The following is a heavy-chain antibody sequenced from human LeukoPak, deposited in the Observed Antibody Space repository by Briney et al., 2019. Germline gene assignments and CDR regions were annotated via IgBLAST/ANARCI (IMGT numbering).Heavy chain of an antibody. CDR2: INHSGST. V-gene: IGHV4-61*10. CDR1: GGSISSGSYY. Sequence: SETLSLTCTVSGGSISSGSYYWSWIRQPAGKGLEWIGEINHSGSTNYNPSLKSRVTISVDTSKNQFSLKLSSVTAADTAVYYCARAAGVGLFDYWGQGTLVTVSS. J-gene: IGHJ4*02. CDR3: ARAAGVGLFDY. D-gene: IGHD6-19*01.